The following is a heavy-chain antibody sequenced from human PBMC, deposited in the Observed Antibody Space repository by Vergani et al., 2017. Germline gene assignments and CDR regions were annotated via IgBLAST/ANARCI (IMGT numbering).Heavy chain of an antibody. CDR2: IYHSGST. V-gene: IGHV4-38-2*01. CDR3: ARMGGYDEGDAFRIGYFDA. J-gene: IGHJ4*02. D-gene: IGHD3-16*01. Sequence: QVQLQESGPGLVKPSETLSLTCAVSGYSISSGYYWGWIRQPPGKGLEWIGSIYHSGSTHHNPSLRRRINMSVDTSKNQFSLKLNSVTAADKAMYYCARMGGYDEGDAFRIGYFDAWGPGILVTVSS. CDR1: GYSISSGYY.